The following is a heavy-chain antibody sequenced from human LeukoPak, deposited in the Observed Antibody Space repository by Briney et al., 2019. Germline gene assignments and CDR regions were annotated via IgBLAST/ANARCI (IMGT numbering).Heavy chain of an antibody. Sequence: SETLSLTCAVSGGSISSGGYSWSWIRQPPGKGLEWIGYIYHSGSTYYNPSLKSRVTISVDRSKNQFSLKLSSVTAADTAVYYCARGVRSGGPWGHAFDIWGQGTMVTVSS. CDR1: GGSISSGGYS. CDR2: IYHSGST. CDR3: ARGVRSGGPWGHAFDI. J-gene: IGHJ3*02. V-gene: IGHV4-30-2*01. D-gene: IGHD2-15*01.